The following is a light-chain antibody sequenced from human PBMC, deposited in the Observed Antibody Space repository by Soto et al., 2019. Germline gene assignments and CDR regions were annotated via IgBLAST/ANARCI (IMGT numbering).Light chain of an antibody. V-gene: IGKV1-39*01. CDR2: AAS. J-gene: IGKJ1*01. CDR3: QQSYTTPT. Sequence: DIQITQSPSTLSASVGDTVTVTCRASQSVSGWLAWYQQKPGEAPKLLISAASNLQSGVPSRFRGSGSGTEFTLTISSLQPEDFASYYCQQSYTTPTFGQGTKVDI. CDR1: QSVSGW.